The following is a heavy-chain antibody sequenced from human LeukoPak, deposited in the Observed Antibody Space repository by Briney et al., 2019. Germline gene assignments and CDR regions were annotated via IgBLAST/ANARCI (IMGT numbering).Heavy chain of an antibody. Sequence: GGSLRLSCAASGFTFSNFAMTWVRQAPGKGLEWVSVIYSGGSTYYADSVKGRFTISRDNAKNTLYLQMNSLRVEDTAVYYCARGFRGYDPFDYWGQGTLVTVSS. CDR2: IYSGGST. V-gene: IGHV3-53*01. CDR1: GFTFSNFA. CDR3: ARGFRGYDPFDY. D-gene: IGHD5-12*01. J-gene: IGHJ4*02.